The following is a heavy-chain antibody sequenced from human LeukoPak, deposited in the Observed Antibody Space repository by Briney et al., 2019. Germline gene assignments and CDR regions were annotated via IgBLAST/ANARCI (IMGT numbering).Heavy chain of an antibody. Sequence: GGSLRLSCAASGFTYSSYWMSWVRQAPGRGLEWVPAISTNDIQYADSVKGRFTISRDNAKNSLYLQMDSLRAEDTAVYYCASLPTAASYMDVWGKGTTVTVSS. V-gene: IGHV3-21*01. CDR2: ISTNDI. D-gene: IGHD6-25*01. CDR3: ASLPTAASYMDV. CDR1: GFTYSSYW. J-gene: IGHJ6*03.